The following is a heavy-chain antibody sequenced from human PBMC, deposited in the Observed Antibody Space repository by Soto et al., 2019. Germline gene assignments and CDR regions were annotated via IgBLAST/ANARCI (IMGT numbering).Heavy chain of an antibody. D-gene: IGHD1-26*01. V-gene: IGHV1-69*13. CDR2: IIPIFGTA. Sequence: GASVKVSCKASGGTFSSYAISWVRQAPGQGLEWMGGIIPIFGTANYAQKFQGRVTITADESTSTAYMELSSLRSEDTAVYYCATKFQRAGSPTGNFDYWGQGTLVTVSS. J-gene: IGHJ4*02. CDR1: GGTFSSYA. CDR3: ATKFQRAGSPTGNFDY.